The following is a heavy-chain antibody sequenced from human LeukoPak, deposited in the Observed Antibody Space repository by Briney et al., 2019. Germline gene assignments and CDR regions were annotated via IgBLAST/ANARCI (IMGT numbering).Heavy chain of an antibody. CDR2: INHSGST. CDR3: SRGRAYFD. CDR1: GGSFSDYY. J-gene: IGHJ4*02. Sequence: SETLSLTCAVYGGSFSDYYWSWIRQPPGKGLEWIGEINHSGSTNYNPSLKSRVTISQDTSKNQFSLRLSSVTAADTAVYYCSRGRAYFDWGQGTLVTVSS. V-gene: IGHV4-34*01. D-gene: IGHD3-9*01.